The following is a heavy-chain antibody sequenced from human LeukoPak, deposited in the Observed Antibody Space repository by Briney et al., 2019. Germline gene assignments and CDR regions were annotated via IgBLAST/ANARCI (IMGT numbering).Heavy chain of an antibody. V-gene: IGHV3-48*04. CDR1: GFTFSSYS. D-gene: IGHD3-22*01. CDR2: ISSSGSAI. Sequence: PGGSLRLSCAASGFTFSSYSMNWVRQAPGKGLEWVSYISSSGSAIDYADSVKGRFTISRDNAKNTLYLQMNSLGAEDTAVYYCARRKDDSSGPDDYWGQGTLVTVSS. CDR3: ARRKDDSSGPDDY. J-gene: IGHJ4*02.